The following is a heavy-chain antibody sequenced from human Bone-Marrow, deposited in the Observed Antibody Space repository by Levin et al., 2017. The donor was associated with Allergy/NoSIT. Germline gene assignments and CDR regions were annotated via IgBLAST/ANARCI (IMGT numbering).Heavy chain of an antibody. Sequence: GGSLRLSCTASGFTFGDYAMSWVRQAPGKGLEWVGFIRSKAYGGTTEYAASVKGRFTISRDDSKSIAYLQMNSLKTEDTAVYYCTRAFPPDKRYCSGGSCYSRGLPWFDPWGQGTLVTVSS. CDR3: TRAFPPDKRYCSGGSCYSRGLPWFDP. J-gene: IGHJ5*02. V-gene: IGHV3-49*04. D-gene: IGHD2-15*01. CDR2: IRSKAYGGTT. CDR1: GFTFGDYA.